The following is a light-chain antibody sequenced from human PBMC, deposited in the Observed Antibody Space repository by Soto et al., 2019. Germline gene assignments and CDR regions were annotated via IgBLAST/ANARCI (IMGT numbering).Light chain of an antibody. V-gene: IGLV2-14*01. CDR1: SSDVGKYNY. J-gene: IGLJ3*02. Sequence: QSALTQPASVSGSPGQSITISCTGTSSDVGKYNYVSWYQQHPAKPPKLMIFEVSNRPSGVSNRFSGSKSGNTASLTISGLQAEDEAEYYCSSYTGSSINTWVFGGGTKLTVL. CDR3: SSYTGSSINTWV. CDR2: EVS.